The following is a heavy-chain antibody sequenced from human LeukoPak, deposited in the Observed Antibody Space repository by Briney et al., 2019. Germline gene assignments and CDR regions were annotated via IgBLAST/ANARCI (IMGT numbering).Heavy chain of an antibody. CDR1: GFTFSSYA. D-gene: IGHD2-15*01. CDR3: VMRYCSGGTCYSGFDP. V-gene: IGHV3-23*01. J-gene: IGHJ5*02. CDR2: IGPSGSAT. Sequence: GGSLRLSCVGSGFTFSSYAMSWVRQAPGKGLEWVSGIGPSGSATFYADSVKGRFTISRDNSANTLYLQVSSLRVEDTAVYYCVMRYCSGGTCYSGFDPWGQGTLVTVSS.